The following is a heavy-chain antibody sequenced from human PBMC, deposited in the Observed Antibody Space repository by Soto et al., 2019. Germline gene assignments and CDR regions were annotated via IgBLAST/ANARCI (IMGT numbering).Heavy chain of an antibody. Sequence: PGGSLRLCCISSGFTFRTYTMNWVRQAPGKGLEWVSGIRGFSPYTFYAESVRGRFTISRDNAKNSLFLQMDSLRAEDTAVYYCARDRGYDAHDYYYNAMDVWGQGTTVTVSS. CDR1: GFTFRTYT. J-gene: IGHJ6*02. D-gene: IGHD3-10*01. CDR3: ARDRGYDAHDYYYNAMDV. V-gene: IGHV3-21*01. CDR2: IRGFSPYT.